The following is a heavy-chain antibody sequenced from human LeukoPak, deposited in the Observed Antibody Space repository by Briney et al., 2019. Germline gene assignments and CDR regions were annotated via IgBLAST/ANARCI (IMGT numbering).Heavy chain of an antibody. CDR1: GFMFSTYS. CDR3: AREDGSSYYFDY. D-gene: IGHD1-26*01. J-gene: IGHJ4*02. V-gene: IGHV3-48*04. CDR2: ISSSGNTI. Sequence: GGSLRLSCAASGFMFSTYSMKWVRQAPGKGLEWVSYISSSGNTIYYADSMKGRFTISRDNAKNSLYLQMNSLRAEDTAVYYCAREDGSSYYFDYWGQGTLVTVSS.